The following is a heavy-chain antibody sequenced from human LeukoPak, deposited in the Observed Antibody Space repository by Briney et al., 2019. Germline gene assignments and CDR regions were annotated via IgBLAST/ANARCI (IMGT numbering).Heavy chain of an antibody. V-gene: IGHV1-3*01. J-gene: IGHJ4*02. Sequence: ASVKVSCKASGYTFTSYAMHWVRQAPGQRLEWMGWINAGNGNTKYSQKFQGRVTITRDTSASTAYMELSSLRSEDTAVYYCTRDRLDTAMDYWGQGTLVTVSS. D-gene: IGHD5-18*01. CDR3: TRDRLDTAMDY. CDR2: INAGNGNT. CDR1: GYTFTSYA.